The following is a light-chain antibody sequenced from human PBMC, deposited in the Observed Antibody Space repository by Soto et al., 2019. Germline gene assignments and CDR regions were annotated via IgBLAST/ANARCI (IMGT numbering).Light chain of an antibody. V-gene: IGKV1-13*02. J-gene: IGKJ5*01. Sequence: AIQLTQSPSSLSASVGDRVTITCRASQDISSALAWYQQKPGKAPKVLIYDASSLESGVPSRFSGSGSGTDFTLTISSLQPEDFATYYCQQFNSYPITVGQGTRLEIK. CDR1: QDISSA. CDR2: DAS. CDR3: QQFNSYPIT.